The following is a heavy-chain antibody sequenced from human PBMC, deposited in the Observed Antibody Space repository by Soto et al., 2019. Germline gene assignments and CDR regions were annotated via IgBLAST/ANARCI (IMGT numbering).Heavy chain of an antibody. Sequence: QVQLVQSGAEVKKPGASVKVSCKASGYTFTSYGISWVRQAPGQGLEWMGWISAYNGNTNYAQTLQGRVTMTTDTATSTAYMELRSLRSDDTAVYYCARHRLGYCSCGSCEFDWFDPWGQGTLVTVSS. CDR1: GYTFTSYG. D-gene: IGHD2-15*01. J-gene: IGHJ5*02. CDR3: ARHRLGYCSCGSCEFDWFDP. V-gene: IGHV1-18*01. CDR2: ISAYNGNT.